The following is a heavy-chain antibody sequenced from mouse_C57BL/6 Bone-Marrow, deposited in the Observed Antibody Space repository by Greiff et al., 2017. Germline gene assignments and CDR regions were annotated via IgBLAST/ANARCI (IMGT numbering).Heavy chain of an antibody. J-gene: IGHJ1*03. Sequence: VQLQQPGAELVKPGASVKLSCKASGYTFTSYWMQWVKQRPGQGLEWIGEINPSDSYTNYKQKFKGKAKLTVDTSSSTAYMQLSSLTSEDSAVYGSGRDGGHWYVDVWDTGNAVTV. V-gene: IGHV1-50*01. CDR2: INPSDSYT. CDR3: GRDGGHWYVDV. CDR1: GYTFTSYW. D-gene: IGHD2-3*01.